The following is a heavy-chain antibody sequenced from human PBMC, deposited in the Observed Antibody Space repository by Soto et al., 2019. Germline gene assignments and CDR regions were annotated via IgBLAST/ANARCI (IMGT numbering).Heavy chain of an antibody. V-gene: IGHV3-33*01. CDR2: IWYDGSNK. CDR3: ARDKSGYGSGSYPCV. J-gene: IGHJ4*02. Sequence: GGSLRLSCAASGFTFSSYGMHWVRQAPGKGLEWVAVIWYDGSNKYYADSVKGRFTISRDNSKNTLYLQMNSLRAEDTAVYYCARDKSGYGSGSYPCVWGQGTLVTVSS. D-gene: IGHD3-10*01. CDR1: GFTFSSYG.